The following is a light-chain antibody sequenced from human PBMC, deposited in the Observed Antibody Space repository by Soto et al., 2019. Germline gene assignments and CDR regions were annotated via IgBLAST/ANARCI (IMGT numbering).Light chain of an antibody. V-gene: IGKV3-11*01. J-gene: IGKJ4*01. CDR3: QQRSNWPLT. CDR2: DAS. Sequence: EIVLTQSPATLSLSPGERATLSCRASQSVSSYLAWYQQKPGQAPRLLIYDASNRATGIPARFSGSGSGTDFTLTISSLEPEEFAVYYGQQRSNWPLTFGGGTKVVIK. CDR1: QSVSSY.